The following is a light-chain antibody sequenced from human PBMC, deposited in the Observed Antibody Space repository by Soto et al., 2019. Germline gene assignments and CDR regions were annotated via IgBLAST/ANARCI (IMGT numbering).Light chain of an antibody. V-gene: IGKV3-20*01. Sequence: EVVLTQSPGTLSLSPGERATLSCRASQSVSNNYLAWYQQKPGQSPKLLIFGSSDRATGIPDRFSGSGSGTDFTLTISNLEPEHFAVYYGQQYGSSPPYTFGQGTKLEIK. J-gene: IGKJ2*01. CDR2: GSS. CDR1: QSVSNNY. CDR3: QQYGSSPPYT.